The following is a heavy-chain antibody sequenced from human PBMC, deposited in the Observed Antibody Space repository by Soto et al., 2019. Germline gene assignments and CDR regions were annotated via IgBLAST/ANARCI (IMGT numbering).Heavy chain of an antibody. Sequence: QVQLVQSGAELKKPGASVKVSCMASGYTFTSYDINWVRQATGQGLEWMGWMNPNSGNSGYAQKFQGRVTMTRNTSISTAYMELSSLRSEDTAVYYCARAYYDSSGYYLYAAYNWLDPWGQGTLVTVSS. CDR1: GYTFTSYD. D-gene: IGHD3-22*01. CDR2: MNPNSGNS. J-gene: IGHJ5*02. CDR3: ARAYYDSSGYYLYAAYNWLDP. V-gene: IGHV1-8*01.